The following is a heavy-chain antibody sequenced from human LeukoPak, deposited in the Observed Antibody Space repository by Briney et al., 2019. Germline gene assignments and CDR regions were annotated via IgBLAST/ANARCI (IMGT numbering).Heavy chain of an antibody. CDR1: GFTVSSNY. D-gene: IGHD1-26*01. V-gene: IGHV3-53*01. J-gene: IGHJ4*02. Sequence: TGGSLRLSCAASGFTVSSNYMSWVRQAPGKGLEWVSVIYSGGSTYYADSVKGRFTISRDNSKNTLYLQMNSLRAEDTAVYYCARANQGLKYSGSLWEHDYWGQGTLVTVSS. CDR2: IYSGGST. CDR3: ARANQGLKYSGSLWEHDY.